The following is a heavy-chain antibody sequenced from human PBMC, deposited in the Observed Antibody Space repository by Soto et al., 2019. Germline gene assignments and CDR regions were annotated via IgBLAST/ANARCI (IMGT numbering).Heavy chain of an antibody. CDR1: GFTFNYYA. V-gene: IGHV3-23*01. CDR3: ETIYYYFSTEYDTADYYYGMDV. Sequence: GGSLRLSCAASGFTFNYYAMTWVRQAPGKGLEWVSTISASGGTTYYADSVKGRFTISRDNSKNTLYLQMNSLRAEDTAVYYCETIYYYFSTEYDTADYYYGMDVWGQGTTVTVS. D-gene: IGHD3-3*01. J-gene: IGHJ6*02. CDR2: ISASGGTT.